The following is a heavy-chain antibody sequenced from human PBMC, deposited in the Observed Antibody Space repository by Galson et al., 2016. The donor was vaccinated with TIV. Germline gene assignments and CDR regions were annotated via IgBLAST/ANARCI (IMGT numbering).Heavy chain of an antibody. J-gene: IGHJ6*02. Sequence: SLRLSCAASGFNFNNYGMNWVRQAPGKGLEWVSSISGTGGSIYYADSVKGRCTISRDKTKNTLYLQMNSLRAEDAAVYYCAKPSLEQWRVQYYYVMDAWGQGTTGTVSS. CDR3: AKPSLEQWRVQYYYVMDA. CDR1: GFNFNNYG. V-gene: IGHV3-23*01. CDR2: ISGTGGSI. D-gene: IGHD6-19*01.